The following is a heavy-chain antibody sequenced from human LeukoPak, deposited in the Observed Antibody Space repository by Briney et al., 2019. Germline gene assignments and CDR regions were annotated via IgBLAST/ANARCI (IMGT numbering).Heavy chain of an antibody. Sequence: SETLSLTCTVSGGSISSYYWNWLRQPPGKGLEWIGYIYYSGSTNYNPSLKRRVTISVDTSKNQFSLKLRSVTAADTAVYFCARERRGVSAATDRSFDYWGQGTLVTVSS. CDR3: ARERRGVSAATDRSFDY. D-gene: IGHD2-15*01. J-gene: IGHJ4*02. CDR1: GGSISSYY. V-gene: IGHV4-59*01. CDR2: IYYSGST.